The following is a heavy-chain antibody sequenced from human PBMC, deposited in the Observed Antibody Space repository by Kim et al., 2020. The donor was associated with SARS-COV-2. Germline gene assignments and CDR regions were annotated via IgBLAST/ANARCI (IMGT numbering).Heavy chain of an antibody. J-gene: IGHJ3*02. V-gene: IGHV1-46*01. CDR3: ARGPLSDSGSHGAFDI. D-gene: IGHD1-26*01. CDR2: INPSGGST. Sequence: ASVKVSCKASGYTFTSYYMHWVQQAPGQGLEWMGIINPSGGSTSYAQKFQGRVTMTRDTSTSTVYMELSSLRSEDTAVYYCARGPLSDSGSHGAFDIWGQGTMVTFSS. CDR1: GYTFTSYY.